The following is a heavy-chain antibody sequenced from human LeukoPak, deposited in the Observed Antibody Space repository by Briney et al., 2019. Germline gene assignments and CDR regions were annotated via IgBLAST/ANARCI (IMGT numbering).Heavy chain of an antibody. D-gene: IGHD5-18*01. V-gene: IGHV3-23*01. CDR1: GFTFNNYA. CDR2: INGGGSS. J-gene: IGHJ4*02. CDR3: AKGQGYNYGDSIDY. Sequence: GGSLRLSCAASGFTFNNYAMTWVRQAPGKGLEWVSVINGGGSSYYADSVKGRFTVSRDNSKNALYLQMNSLRDEDTAVYYCAKGQGYNYGDSIDYWGQGTLVTVSS.